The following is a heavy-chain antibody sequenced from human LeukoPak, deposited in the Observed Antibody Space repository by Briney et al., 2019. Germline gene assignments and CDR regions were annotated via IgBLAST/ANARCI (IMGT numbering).Heavy chain of an antibody. V-gene: IGHV3-74*03. CDR1: GFTFSSTW. CDR2: ITSDGSST. CDR3: AKIKRYSGYDWADCFDY. J-gene: IGHJ4*02. Sequence: GGSLRLSCAASGFTFSSTWMHWVRQPPGKGLVWVARITSDGSSTTYAESVKGRFTISRDNAKNTLYLQMNSLRAEDTAVYYCAKIKRYSGYDWADCFDYWGQGTLVTVSS. D-gene: IGHD5-12*01.